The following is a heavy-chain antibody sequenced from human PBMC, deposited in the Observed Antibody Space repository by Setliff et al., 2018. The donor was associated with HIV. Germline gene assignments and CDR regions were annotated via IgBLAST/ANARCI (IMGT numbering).Heavy chain of an antibody. CDR1: GGSISSDNYD. D-gene: IGHD5-18*01. CDR3: ARLSDTAMASFDS. Sequence: SETLSLTCTVSGGSISSDNYDWSWIRQPPGKGLEWIGYIYKSGSTNYSPSLKSRVTISPGTSKNQFSLKLTSVTAADTAVYYCARLSDTAMASFDSWGQGILVTVSS. CDR2: IYKSGST. J-gene: IGHJ4*02. V-gene: IGHV4-61*01.